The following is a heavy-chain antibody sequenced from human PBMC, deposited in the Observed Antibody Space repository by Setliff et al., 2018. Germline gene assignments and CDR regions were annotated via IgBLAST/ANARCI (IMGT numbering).Heavy chain of an antibody. CDR3: ARAPLMVVVPPDAHRFDP. V-gene: IGHV1-18*01. Sequence: GASVKVSCKASGYNFISYGISWVRQAPGQGLEWMGWISPANGNTNYIQRFQDRVTMTIDTSTSTIYMELRNLRSDDTALYYCARAPLMVVVPPDAHRFDPWGQGTLVTVSS. D-gene: IGHD2-2*01. CDR1: GYNFISYG. J-gene: IGHJ5*02. CDR2: ISPANGNT.